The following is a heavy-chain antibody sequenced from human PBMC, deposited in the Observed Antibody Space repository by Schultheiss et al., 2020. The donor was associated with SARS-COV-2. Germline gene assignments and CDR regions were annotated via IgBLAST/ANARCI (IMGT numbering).Heavy chain of an antibody. J-gene: IGHJ3*02. CDR2: IRSKANSYAT. Sequence: GGSLRLSCAASGFTFSGSAMHWVRQASGKGLEWVGRIRSKANSYATAYAASVKGRFTISRDDSKNTAYLQMNSLKTEDTAVYYCARDLGYSSGWLSDDAFDIWGQGTMVTVSS. D-gene: IGHD6-19*01. CDR3: ARDLGYSSGWLSDDAFDI. CDR1: GFTFSGSA. V-gene: IGHV3-73*01.